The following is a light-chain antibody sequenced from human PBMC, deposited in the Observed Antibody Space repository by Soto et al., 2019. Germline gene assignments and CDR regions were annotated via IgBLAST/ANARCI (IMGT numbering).Light chain of an antibody. V-gene: IGKV1-5*03. CDR2: KAS. Sequence: DIQMTQSPSTLSASVGDRVTITCRASQSFSTWLAWYQQKPGKAPKLLIYKASSLESGVTSRVSGSGSGTEFTLTISSLQPDDFATYYCQQYNSYPYTFGQGTKLEIK. CDR1: QSFSTW. CDR3: QQYNSYPYT. J-gene: IGKJ2*01.